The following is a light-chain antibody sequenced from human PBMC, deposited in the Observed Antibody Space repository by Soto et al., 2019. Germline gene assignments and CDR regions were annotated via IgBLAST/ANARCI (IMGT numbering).Light chain of an antibody. V-gene: IGLV3-21*02. CDR2: DDS. Sequence: SYVVTQPPSVSVAPGQTARITWGGNNIGGKSVHWYQQTPGQAPVLVVYDDSDPPSGIPERFSGSNSGNTATLSISRVEAGDEADYYCQVWDSSADHVVFGGGTTLTVL. CDR3: QVWDSSADHVV. CDR1: NIGGKS. J-gene: IGLJ2*01.